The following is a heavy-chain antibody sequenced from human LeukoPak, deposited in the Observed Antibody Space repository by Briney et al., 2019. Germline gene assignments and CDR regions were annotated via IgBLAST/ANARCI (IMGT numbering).Heavy chain of an antibody. CDR3: AKDRHSTVKGGKPFDI. V-gene: IGHV1-2*02. CDR1: GYTFTGYY. Sequence: GASVKVSCKASGYTFTGYYMHWVRQAPGQGLEWMGWINPNSSGTNYAQKFQGRVTMTRDTSISSAYMELSGLRSDDTAVYYCAKDRHSTVKGGKPFDIWGQGTMVTVSS. D-gene: IGHD4-17*01. CDR2: INPNSSGT. J-gene: IGHJ3*02.